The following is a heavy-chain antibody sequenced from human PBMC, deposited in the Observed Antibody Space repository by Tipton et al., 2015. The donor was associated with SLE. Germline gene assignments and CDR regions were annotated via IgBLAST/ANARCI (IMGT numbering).Heavy chain of an antibody. Sequence: TLSLTCTVSGVSISSSRYYSSWSWIRQSAGKGLEWIGRISSTGSTNYNPSLKSRVTMSVDTSENQFSLRVTSVTAADSAIYYCARGAQRFFDYWGQGILVTVSS. J-gene: IGHJ4*02. V-gene: IGHV4-61*02. CDR1: GVSISSSRYYSS. CDR3: ARGAQRFFDY. D-gene: IGHD1-1*01. CDR2: ISSTGST.